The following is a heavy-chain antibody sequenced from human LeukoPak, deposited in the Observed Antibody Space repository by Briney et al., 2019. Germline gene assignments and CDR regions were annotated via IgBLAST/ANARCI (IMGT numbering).Heavy chain of an antibody. Sequence: GGSLRLSCAASGFTFSSYWMSWVRQAPGKGLEWVANIKQDGSEKYYVDSVKGRFTISRDNAKNSLYLQMNSLRAEDTAVYYCARYYDSSGYYQGPFDYWGQGTLVTVSS. CDR3: ARYYDSSGYYQGPFDY. CDR2: IKQDGSEK. CDR1: GFTFSSYW. J-gene: IGHJ4*02. D-gene: IGHD3-22*01. V-gene: IGHV3-7*02.